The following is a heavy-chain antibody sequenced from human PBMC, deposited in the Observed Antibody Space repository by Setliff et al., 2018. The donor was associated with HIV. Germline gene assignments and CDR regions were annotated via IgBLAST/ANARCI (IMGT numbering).Heavy chain of an antibody. CDR3: ARDPGYYGSGSSDYAFDI. D-gene: IGHD3-10*01. CDR1: GGSISSGSYY. J-gene: IGHJ3*02. Sequence: KPSETLSLTCTVSGGSISSGSYYWSWIRQPAGKGLEWIGHIYTSGSTNYNPSLKSRVTISVDTSKNQFYLKLSSVTAADTAVYYCARDPGYYGSGSSDYAFDIWGQGTMVTVSS. CDR2: IYTSGST. V-gene: IGHV4-61*09.